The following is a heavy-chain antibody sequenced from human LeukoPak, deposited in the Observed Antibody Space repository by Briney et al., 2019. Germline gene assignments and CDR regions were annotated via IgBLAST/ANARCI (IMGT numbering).Heavy chain of an antibody. Sequence: SETLSLTCTVSGGSISSSSCYWGWIRQPPGKGLEWIGSIYYSGSTYYNPSLKSRVTISVDTSKNQFSLKLSSVTAADTAVYYCARQGGSYLYYLDYWGQGTLVTVSS. CDR1: GGSISSSSCY. CDR3: ARQGGSYLYYLDY. CDR2: IYYSGST. J-gene: IGHJ4*02. D-gene: IGHD1-26*01. V-gene: IGHV4-39*01.